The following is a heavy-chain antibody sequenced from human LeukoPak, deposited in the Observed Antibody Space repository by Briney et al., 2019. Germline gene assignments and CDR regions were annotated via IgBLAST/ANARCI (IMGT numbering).Heavy chain of an antibody. CDR1: GFTFSSYG. CDR3: AKGNWFDP. J-gene: IGHJ5*02. V-gene: IGHV3-30*18. CDR2: ISYDGSNK. Sequence: GGSLRLSCAASGFTFSSYGMHWVRQAPGKGLEWVAVISYDGSNKYYADSVKGRFTISRDNSKNTLYLQMNSLRAEDTAVYYCAKGNWFDPWGQGALVTVSS.